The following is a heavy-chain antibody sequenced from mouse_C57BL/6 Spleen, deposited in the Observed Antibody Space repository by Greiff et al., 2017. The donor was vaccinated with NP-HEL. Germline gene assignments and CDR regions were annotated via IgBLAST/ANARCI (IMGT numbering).Heavy chain of an antibody. CDR1: GYAFSSSW. CDR3: ARKELLGYFDY. CDR2: IYPGDGDT. D-gene: IGHD3-3*01. J-gene: IGHJ2*01. V-gene: IGHV1-82*01. Sequence: QVQLQQSGPELVQPGASVKISCKASGYAFSSSWMNWVKQRPGKGLEWIGRIYPGDGDTNYNGKFKGKATLTADKSSSTAYMQLSSLTSEDSAVYFCARKELLGYFDYWGQGTTLTVSS.